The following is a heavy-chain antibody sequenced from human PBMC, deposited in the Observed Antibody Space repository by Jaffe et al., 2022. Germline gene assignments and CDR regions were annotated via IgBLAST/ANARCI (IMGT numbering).Heavy chain of an antibody. J-gene: IGHJ3*02. CDR3: ARSPYSYNWNGGDAFDI. CDR2: IYYSGST. V-gene: IGHV4-61*01. Sequence: QVQLQESGPGLVKPSETLSLTCTVSGGSVSSGSYYWSWIRQPPGKGLEWIGYIYYSGSTNYNPSLKSRVTISVDTSKNQFSLKLSSVTAADTAVYYCARSPYSYNWNGGDAFDIWGQGTMVTVSS. CDR1: GGSVSSGSYY. D-gene: IGHD1-20*01.